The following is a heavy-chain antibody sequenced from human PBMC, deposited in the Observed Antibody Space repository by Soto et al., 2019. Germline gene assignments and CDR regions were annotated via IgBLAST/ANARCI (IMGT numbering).Heavy chain of an antibody. Sequence: SETLSLTCTVSGGSISSSSYYWGWIRQPPGKGLGWIGSIYYSGSTYYNPSLKSRVTISVDTSKNRFSLKLSSVTAADTAVYYCARRVATTGPYYFDYWGQGTLVTVSS. J-gene: IGHJ4*02. CDR3: ARRVATTGPYYFDY. CDR1: GGSISSSSYY. D-gene: IGHD5-12*01. V-gene: IGHV4-39*01. CDR2: IYYSGST.